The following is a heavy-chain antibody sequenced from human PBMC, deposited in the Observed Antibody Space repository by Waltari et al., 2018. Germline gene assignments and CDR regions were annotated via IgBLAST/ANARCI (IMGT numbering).Heavy chain of an antibody. D-gene: IGHD5-12*01. CDR3: ARNGRRWLQSSAPFDY. Sequence: QVQLQQWGAGLLKPSETLSPTCAVYGGSFSGYYWSWIRQPPGKGLGWIGEINHSGSNDYNQSRKGRVTISVEASKNQFSLKLSSVTAADTAVYYCARNGRRWLQSSAPFDYWGQGTLVTVSS. CDR2: INHSGSN. J-gene: IGHJ4*02. CDR1: GGSFSGYY. V-gene: IGHV4-34*01.